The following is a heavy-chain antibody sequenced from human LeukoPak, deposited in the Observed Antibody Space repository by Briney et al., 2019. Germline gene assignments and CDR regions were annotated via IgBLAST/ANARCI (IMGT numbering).Heavy chain of an antibody. V-gene: IGHV3-48*03. CDR3: ARGPPNYYDSSGYFYL. J-gene: IGHJ4*02. CDR1: GFTFNNFE. Sequence: GGSLRLSCAASGFTFNNFEMNWVRQAPGKGLEWVSCISSSGNTIYYADSVKGRFTISRDNAKNSLYLQMNSLRAEDTALYFCARGPPNYYDSSGYFYLWGQGTLVTVSS. CDR2: ISSSGNTI. D-gene: IGHD3-22*01.